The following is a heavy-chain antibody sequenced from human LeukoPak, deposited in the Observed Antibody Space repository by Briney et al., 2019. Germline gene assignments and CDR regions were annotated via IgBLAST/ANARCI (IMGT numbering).Heavy chain of an antibody. CDR2: INPKSGDP. V-gene: IGHV1-2*02. CDR1: GYRFTGYY. Sequence: ASVKVSCKTSGYRFTGYYMHWVRQAPGQGLEWTGWINPKSGDPIYVQKFQGRVTLTRDTSIDTVYLELSSLKSDDTAVYYCARDPGHDTSNYGGLDFWGQGTLVTVSS. J-gene: IGHJ4*02. D-gene: IGHD4-11*01. CDR3: ARDPGHDTSNYGGLDF.